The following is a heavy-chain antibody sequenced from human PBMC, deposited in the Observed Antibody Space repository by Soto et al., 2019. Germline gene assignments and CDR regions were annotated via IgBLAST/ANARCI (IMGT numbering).Heavy chain of an antibody. Sequence: ASVKVSCKASGYTFTNYDINWVRQAPGQGLEWMGWMSPDSGNTGYAQKFQGRISLTRDTSKSTAYMEMSSLRSEDTAVYYCARNLYGSGVFDSWGQGTMVTVSS. CDR2: MSPDSGNT. V-gene: IGHV1-8*01. CDR1: GYTFTNYD. CDR3: ARNLYGSGVFDS. J-gene: IGHJ4*02. D-gene: IGHD3-10*01.